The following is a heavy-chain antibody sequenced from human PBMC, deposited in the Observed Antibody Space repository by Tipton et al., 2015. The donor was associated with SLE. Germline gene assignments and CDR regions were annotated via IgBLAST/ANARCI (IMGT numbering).Heavy chain of an antibody. CDR2: INQDGNEK. CDR3: AGDRVGSTADAFDI. J-gene: IGHJ3*02. D-gene: IGHD1-26*01. CDR1: GYTFSTYC. Sequence: SLRLSCVASGYTFSTYCISWFRQAPGKGLEWVANINQDGNEKYSIDSVKGRFTVSRDNAKNSLYLQLNSLRAEDTAVYYCAGDRVGSTADAFDIWGQGTMVTVSS. V-gene: IGHV3-7*01.